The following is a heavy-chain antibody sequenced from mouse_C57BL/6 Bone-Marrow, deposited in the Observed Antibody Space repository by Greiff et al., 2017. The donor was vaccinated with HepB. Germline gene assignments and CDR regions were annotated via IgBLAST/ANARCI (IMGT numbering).Heavy chain of an antibody. CDR2: IDPETGGT. D-gene: IGHD2-5*01. CDR1: GYTFTDYE. Sequence: VQLKESGAELVRPGASVTLSCKASGYTFTDYEMHWVKQTPVHGLEWIGAIDPETGGTAYNQKFKGKAILTADKSSSTAYMELRSLTSEDSAVYYCTRDYSNYFDYWGQGTTLTVSS. J-gene: IGHJ2*01. CDR3: TRDYSNYFDY. V-gene: IGHV1-15*01.